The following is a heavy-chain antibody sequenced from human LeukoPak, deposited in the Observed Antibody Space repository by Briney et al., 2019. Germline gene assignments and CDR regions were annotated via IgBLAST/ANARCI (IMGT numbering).Heavy chain of an antibody. Sequence: ASVKVSCKASGYTFTGYYMHWVRQAPGQGLEWMGWISAYNGNTNYAQKLQGRVTMTTDTSTSTAYMELRSLRSDDTAVYYCARDGAYGDPRRNWFDPWGQGTLVTVSS. V-gene: IGHV1-18*04. J-gene: IGHJ5*02. CDR3: ARDGAYGDPRRNWFDP. CDR2: ISAYNGNT. CDR1: GYTFTGYY. D-gene: IGHD4-17*01.